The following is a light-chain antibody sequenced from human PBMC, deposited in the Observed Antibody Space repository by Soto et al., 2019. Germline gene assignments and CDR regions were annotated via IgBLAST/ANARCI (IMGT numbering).Light chain of an antibody. CDR1: SSNIGAGYD. CDR2: GNS. V-gene: IGLV1-40*01. Sequence: QAVVTQPPSVSGAPGQRVTISCTGSSSNIGAGYDVHWYQQLPGTAPKLLLYGNSNRPSGVPDRFSGSKSGTSASLAITGLQAEHEADYCCQSYDSSLSGYVFGTGTKLTVL. CDR3: QSYDSSLSGYV. J-gene: IGLJ1*01.